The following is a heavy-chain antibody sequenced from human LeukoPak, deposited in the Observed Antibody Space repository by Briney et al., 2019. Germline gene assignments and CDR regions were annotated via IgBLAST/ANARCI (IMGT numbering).Heavy chain of an antibody. J-gene: IGHJ5*02. CDR1: GGSISSYY. CDR2: IYYSGST. V-gene: IGHV4-59*01. Sequence: SETLSLTCTVSGGSISSYYWGWIRQPPGKGLEWIGYIYYSGSTNYNPSLKSRVTISVDTSKNQFSLKLSSVTAADTAVYYCARDRGAVAASNWFDPWGQGTLVTVSS. D-gene: IGHD6-19*01. CDR3: ARDRGAVAASNWFDP.